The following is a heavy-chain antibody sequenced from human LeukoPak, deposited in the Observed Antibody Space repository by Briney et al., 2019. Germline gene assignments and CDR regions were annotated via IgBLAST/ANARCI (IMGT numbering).Heavy chain of an antibody. D-gene: IGHD3-22*01. Sequence: PGGSLRLSCAASGFTFSNYWMHWVRQAPGKGLVWVAVISYDGSNKYYADSVRGRFTISRDNSKNTLYLQMNSLRAEDTAIYYCAKAYGTNGYYQLPIDFWGQGTLVTVSS. CDR1: GFTFSNYW. J-gene: IGHJ4*02. V-gene: IGHV3-30*18. CDR2: ISYDGSNK. CDR3: AKAYGTNGYYQLPIDF.